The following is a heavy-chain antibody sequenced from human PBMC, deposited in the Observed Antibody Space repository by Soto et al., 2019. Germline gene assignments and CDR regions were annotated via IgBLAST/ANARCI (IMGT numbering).Heavy chain of an antibody. CDR2: IIPIFGTA. V-gene: IGHV1-69*13. Sequence: SVKVSCKASGGTFSSYAISWVRQAPGQGLEWMGGIIPIFGTANYAQKFQGRVTITADESTSTAYMELSSLRSEDTAVYYCARAAAAGTPDFDYWGQGTLVTVSS. CDR3: ARAAAAGTPDFDY. D-gene: IGHD6-13*01. CDR1: GGTFSSYA. J-gene: IGHJ4*02.